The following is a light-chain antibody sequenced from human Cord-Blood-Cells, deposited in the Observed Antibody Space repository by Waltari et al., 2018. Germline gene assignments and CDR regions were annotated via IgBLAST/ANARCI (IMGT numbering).Light chain of an antibody. CDR3: QQYDNLPIT. CDR2: DAS. Sequence: DIQMTQSPSSLSASVGDRVTITCQASQDISNYLNCYQQKPGKAPERLIYDASNLETEVPSRFSGSGSGTDFTFTISSLQPEDIATYYCQQYDNLPITFGQGTRLEIK. CDR1: QDISNY. V-gene: IGKV1-33*01. J-gene: IGKJ5*01.